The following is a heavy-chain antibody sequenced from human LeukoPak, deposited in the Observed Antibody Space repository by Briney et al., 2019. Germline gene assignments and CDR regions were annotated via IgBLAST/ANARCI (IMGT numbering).Heavy chain of an antibody. CDR3: ARHRGSSSSHPLFDY. Sequence: GESLKISCKGSGYSFTSYWIGWVRQMPGKGLEWMGIIYPGDSDTRYSPSFQGQVTISADKSISTAFLQWSSLKASDAAMYYCARHRGSSSSHPLFDYWGQGTLVTVSS. D-gene: IGHD6-6*01. J-gene: IGHJ4*02. CDR2: IYPGDSDT. CDR1: GYSFTSYW. V-gene: IGHV5-51*01.